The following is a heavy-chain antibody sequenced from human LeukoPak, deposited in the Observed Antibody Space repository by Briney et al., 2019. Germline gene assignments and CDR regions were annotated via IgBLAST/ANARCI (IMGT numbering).Heavy chain of an antibody. J-gene: IGHJ4*02. Sequence: GGSLRLSCAASGFTFSSYAMSWVRQAPGKGLEWVSVISGSGGTTYYADSVKGRFTISRDNSKNTLYLQMNSLRAEDTAVYYCAKDIYYYDKNYFDYWGLGTLVTVSS. CDR3: AKDIYYYDKNYFDY. CDR2: ISGSGGTT. D-gene: IGHD3-22*01. V-gene: IGHV3-23*01. CDR1: GFTFSSYA.